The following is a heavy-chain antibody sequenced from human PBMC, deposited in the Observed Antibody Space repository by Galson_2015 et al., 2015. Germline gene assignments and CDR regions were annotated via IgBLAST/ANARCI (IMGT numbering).Heavy chain of an antibody. CDR3: ARVIAAQHYTLGV. Sequence: SLRLSCAASGFTVSSNYMSWVRQAPGKGLEWVSLIYSGGSTYYADSVKGRFTISRDNSKNTLYLQMNSLRAEDTAVYYCARVIAAQHYTLGVWGQGTTVTVSS. CDR1: GFTVSSNY. D-gene: IGHD6-13*01. J-gene: IGHJ6*02. V-gene: IGHV3-53*01. CDR2: IYSGGST.